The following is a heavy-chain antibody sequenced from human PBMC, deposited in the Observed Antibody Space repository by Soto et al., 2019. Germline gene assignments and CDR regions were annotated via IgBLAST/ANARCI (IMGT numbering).Heavy chain of an antibody. CDR2: IYHSGNT. CDR3: AANRADGARAYQDAIDI. D-gene: IGHD2-2*01. V-gene: IGHV4-30-2*01. CDR1: GGSISSGGYP. J-gene: IGHJ3*02. Sequence: PSETLSLTCAVSGGSISSGGYPWTWLRQPPGKGLEWIGYIYHSGNTHYKPSLKSRVTISLDRSKHQFSLRLSSVTAADSAGYYCAANRADGARAYQDAIDIWGQGTRVTVSS.